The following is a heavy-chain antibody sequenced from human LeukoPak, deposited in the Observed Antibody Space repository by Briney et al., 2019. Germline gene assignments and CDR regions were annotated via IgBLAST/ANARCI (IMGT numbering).Heavy chain of an antibody. J-gene: IGHJ6*02. CDR3: ARYSDYYGSGSTVYYYYGMDV. CDR1: GGTFSSYA. Sequence: SVKVSCKASGGTFSSYAISWVRQAPGQGLEWMGGIIPIFGTANYAQKFQGRVTITADESTSTAYMELSSLRSEDTAVYYSARYSDYYGSGSTVYYYYGMDVWGQGTTVTVSS. D-gene: IGHD3-10*01. CDR2: IIPIFGTA. V-gene: IGHV1-69*13.